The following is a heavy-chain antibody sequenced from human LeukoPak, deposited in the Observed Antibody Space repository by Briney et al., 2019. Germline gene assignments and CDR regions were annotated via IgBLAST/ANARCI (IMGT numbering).Heavy chain of an antibody. CDR3: ARRAGAYSHPYDY. Sequence: GGSLRLSCTVSGFTVSDNSMSWVRQAPGKGLEGVSFIYYDDRTHYSDSVKGRFTISRDNSKNNLYLQMNSLRAEDTAVYYCARRAGAYSHPYDYWGQGTLVTVSS. V-gene: IGHV3-53*01. CDR1: GFTVSDNS. D-gene: IGHD4/OR15-4a*01. CDR2: IYYDDRT. J-gene: IGHJ4*02.